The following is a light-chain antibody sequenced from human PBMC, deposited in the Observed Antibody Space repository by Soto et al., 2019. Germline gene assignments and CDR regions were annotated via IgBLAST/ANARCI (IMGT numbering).Light chain of an antibody. Sequence: EIVLTQSPGTLSLSPGERATLSCRASQSINSNYLAWYHQKPGQAPRLLIFGASNRATDIPDRFSGSGSGTDFTLTISRLEPEDFAVYYCQQYRTSPSTFGQGTNLEIK. J-gene: IGKJ2*01. CDR3: QQYRTSPST. CDR1: QSINSNY. CDR2: GAS. V-gene: IGKV3-20*01.